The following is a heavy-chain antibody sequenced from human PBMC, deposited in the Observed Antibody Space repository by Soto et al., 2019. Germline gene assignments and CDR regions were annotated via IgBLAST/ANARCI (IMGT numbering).Heavy chain of an antibody. CDR2: IFSNDET. CDR3: ARILRNNHYPPDS. V-gene: IGHV2-26*01. CDR1: GISLSNARTG. Sequence: QVTLKESGPVLVKPTETLTLTCTVSGISLSNARTGVSWIRQPPGKALEWLTHIFSNDETSYSTSLKSRVTSSKDTSRGQVVLTMTNVDPVDTATYYCARILRNNHYPPDSWGQGTLVTVSS. D-gene: IGHD1-26*01. J-gene: IGHJ4*02.